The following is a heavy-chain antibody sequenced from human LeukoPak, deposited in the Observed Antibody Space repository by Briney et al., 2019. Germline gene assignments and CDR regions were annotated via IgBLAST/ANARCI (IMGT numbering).Heavy chain of an antibody. V-gene: IGHV4-39*07. CDR1: GGSISSSSYY. CDR3: ARGTNWFDP. Sequence: PSETLSLTCTVSGGSISSSSYYWGWIRQPPGKGLEWIGSIYYSGSTYYNPSLKSRVIISVDTSKNQFSLKLSSVTAADTAVYYCARGTNWFDPWGQGTLVTVSS. CDR2: IYYSGST. J-gene: IGHJ5*02.